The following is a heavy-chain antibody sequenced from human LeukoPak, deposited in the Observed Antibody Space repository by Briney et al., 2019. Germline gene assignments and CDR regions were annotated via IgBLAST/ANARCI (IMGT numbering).Heavy chain of an antibody. D-gene: IGHD1-26*01. CDR2: ISSSGSTI. CDR3: AGVGIVGATGVGYFDY. V-gene: IGHV3-48*03. Sequence: GGSLRLSCAASGFTFSSYEMNWVRQAPGKGLEWVSYISSSGSTIYYADSVKGRFTISRDNAKNSLYLQMNSLRAEDTAVYYCAGVGIVGATGVGYFDYWGQGTLVTVSS. J-gene: IGHJ4*02. CDR1: GFTFSSYE.